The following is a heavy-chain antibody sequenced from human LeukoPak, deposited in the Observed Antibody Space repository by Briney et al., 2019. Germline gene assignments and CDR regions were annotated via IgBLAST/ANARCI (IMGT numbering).Heavy chain of an antibody. CDR2: ISSSGSTI. V-gene: IGHV3-11*04. Sequence: PGGSLRLSCAASGFTFSDYYMSWIRQAPGKGLEWVSYISSSGSTIYYADSVKGRFTISRDNAKNSLYLQMNSLRAKDTAVYYCGRDFSYYDSSGYYSLVDYWGQGTLVTVSS. J-gene: IGHJ4*02. CDR3: GRDFSYYDSSGYYSLVDY. CDR1: GFTFSDYY. D-gene: IGHD3-22*01.